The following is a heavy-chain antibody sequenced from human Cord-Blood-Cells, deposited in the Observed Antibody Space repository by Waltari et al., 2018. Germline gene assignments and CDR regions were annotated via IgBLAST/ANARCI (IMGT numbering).Heavy chain of an antibody. CDR3: ARDQGGSSSWYDAFDI. Sequence: QVQLQESGPGLVKPSQTLSLTCTVSGGSISSGSYYWSWIRQPAGKGLEGIGYIYTSGSTNYDPSLKSQVTISGETSKNQFSLKLSSVTAADTAVYYCARDQGGSSSWYDAFDIWGQGTMVTVSS. V-gene: IGHV4-61*09. CDR1: GGSISSGSYY. D-gene: IGHD6-13*01. J-gene: IGHJ3*02. CDR2: IYTSGST.